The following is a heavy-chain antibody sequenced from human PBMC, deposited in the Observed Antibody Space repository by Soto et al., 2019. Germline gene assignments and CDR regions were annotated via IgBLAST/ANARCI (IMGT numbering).Heavy chain of an antibody. CDR1: GFTFSSYA. CDR2: ISGSGGST. V-gene: IGHV3-23*01. CDR3: AKDLVSVDSYSFDY. Sequence: EVQLLESGGGLVQPGGSLRLSCAASGFTFSSYAMTWVRQAPGKGLEWVSAISGSGGSTYYADFVNGRFTISRDNSKNTLYLQMNSLRAEDTAVYYCAKDLVSVDSYSFDYWGQGTLVTVSS. J-gene: IGHJ4*02. D-gene: IGHD2-2*01.